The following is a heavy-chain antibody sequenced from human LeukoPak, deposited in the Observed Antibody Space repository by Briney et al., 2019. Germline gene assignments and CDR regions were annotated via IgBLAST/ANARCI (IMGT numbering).Heavy chain of an antibody. CDR3: ARRTFPNDAFDV. J-gene: IGHJ3*01. Sequence: PGGSLRLSCAASGFTFSTFSMNWGRQTPGKGLEWVSAISGSGSDIYYADSVKGRFTISRDNPKRSLYLQMNSLRAEDTAVYYCARRTFPNDAFDVWGQGTVVTVSS. V-gene: IGHV3-21*01. CDR2: ISGSGSDI. CDR1: GFTFSTFS. D-gene: IGHD1-7*01.